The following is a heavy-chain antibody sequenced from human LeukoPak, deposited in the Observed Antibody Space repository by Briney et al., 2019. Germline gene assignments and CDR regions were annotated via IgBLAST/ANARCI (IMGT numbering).Heavy chain of an antibody. CDR1: GYTFTGYY. V-gene: IGHV1-2*02. D-gene: IGHD3-22*01. Sequence: GASVKVSCKASGYTFTGYYMHWVRQAPGQGLEWMGWINPNSGGTNYAQKFQGRVTMTRDTSISTAYMELSRLRSDDTAVYYCVRDTSYGYYDSHFDYWGQGTLVTVSS. CDR2: INPNSGGT. J-gene: IGHJ4*02. CDR3: VRDTSYGYYDSHFDY.